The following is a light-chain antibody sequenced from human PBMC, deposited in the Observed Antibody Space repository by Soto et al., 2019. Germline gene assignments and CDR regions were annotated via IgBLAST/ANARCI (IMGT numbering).Light chain of an antibody. J-gene: IGKJ1*01. CDR1: QDISHY. V-gene: IGKV1-5*01. Sequence: DIQMTQSTSSVSASVEDRVIITCRASQDISHYLAWYQQKPGKAPKLMIYDASSLENGVPSRFSGSGSGTEFTLTISSLQPDDFATYYCQQDNSYEVTFGQGTKV. CDR3: QQDNSYEVT. CDR2: DAS.